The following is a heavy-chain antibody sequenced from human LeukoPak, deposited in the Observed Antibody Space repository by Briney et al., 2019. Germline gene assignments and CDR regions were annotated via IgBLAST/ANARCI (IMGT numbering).Heavy chain of an antibody. J-gene: IGHJ6*02. CDR3: ARHGDGFYYGMDV. Sequence: PRGSLRLPSAASEFTFSRYSMNWFRQAPGEGLVWVSASHSGGHDVYYVESVMGRVTISRDNAKNSLYLQMNSLRVEDTAVYYCARHGDGFYYGMDVWGQGTTVTVSS. D-gene: IGHD4-17*01. V-gene: IGHV3-21*01. CDR2: SHSGGHDV. CDR1: EFTFSRYS.